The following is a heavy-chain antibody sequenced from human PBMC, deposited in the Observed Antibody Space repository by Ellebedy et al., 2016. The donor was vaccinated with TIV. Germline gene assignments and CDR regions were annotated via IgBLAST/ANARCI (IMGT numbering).Heavy chain of an antibody. Sequence: MPSETLSLTCTVPGGSISSGGYYWSWIRQHPGKGLEWIGYIYYSGSTYYNPSLRSRVTISVDTSKHQFSLKLSSVTAADTAVYYCASKNHGYWYFDLWGRGTLVTVSS. CDR2: IYYSGST. D-gene: IGHD1-14*01. V-gene: IGHV4-31*03. J-gene: IGHJ2*01. CDR1: GGSISSGGYY. CDR3: ASKNHGYWYFDL.